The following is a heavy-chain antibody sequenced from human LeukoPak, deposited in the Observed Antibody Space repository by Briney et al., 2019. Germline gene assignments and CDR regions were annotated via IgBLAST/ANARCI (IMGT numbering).Heavy chain of an antibody. CDR2: INQGGSVQ. V-gene: IGHV3-7*01. J-gene: IGHJ4*02. D-gene: IGHD5-12*01. CDR1: GFTLRSYW. Sequence: GGSLRLSCAASGFTLRSYWMSWVRQAPGKWLEWVANINQGGSVQYYMDSVKGRFTISRDDAKNSLYVQMNSLRDEDTAVYYCARVEYSGWNLEYWGQGTLVTVSS. CDR3: ARVEYSGWNLEY.